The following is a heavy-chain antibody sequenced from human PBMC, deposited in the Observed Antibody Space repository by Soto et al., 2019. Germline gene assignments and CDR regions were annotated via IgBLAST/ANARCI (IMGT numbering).Heavy chain of an antibody. CDR2: INPKFGDT. J-gene: IGHJ6*02. CDR1: GYTFTAYY. CDR3: ARNMGYYYGRGSGNGQGV. D-gene: IGHD3-10*02. Sequence: QVQLVQSGAEVKEPGDSVRVSCEASGYTFTAYYIHWVRQAPGQGLEWMGWINPKFGDTTYAQDFQGMVSMTRDMAISIVYMELSSLTSADTAIYYCARNMGYYYGRGSGNGQGVWGQGTTVTVFS. V-gene: IGHV1-2*02.